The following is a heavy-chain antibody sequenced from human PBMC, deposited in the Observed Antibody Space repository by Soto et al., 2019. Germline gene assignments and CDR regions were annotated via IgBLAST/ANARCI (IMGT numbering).Heavy chain of an antibody. CDR3: ARRRVGIVVPPAGYMDV. CDR1: GCIFSRCW. D-gene: IGHD2-2*01. V-gene: IGHV3-7*01. CDR2: IKQDGSEK. J-gene: IGHJ6*03. Sequence: SLRLSYAASGCIFSRCWMSLVRQAPGKGQEWVANIKQDGSEKYYVDSVKGRFTISRDNATNSLYLQMNSLRAEDTAVYYCARRRVGIVVPPAGYMDVWGKGTTVTVSS.